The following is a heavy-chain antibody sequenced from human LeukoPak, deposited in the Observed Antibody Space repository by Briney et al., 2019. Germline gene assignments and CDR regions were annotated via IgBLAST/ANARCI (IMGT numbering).Heavy chain of an antibody. CDR2: INPNSGGT. Sequence: ASVKVSCKASGYTFTGYYMHWVRQAPGQGLEWMGWINPNSGGTNYAQKFQGRVTMTRDTSISTAYMELGRLRSDDTAVYYCARTMAVAGPSAVDYWGQGTLVTVSS. D-gene: IGHD6-19*01. CDR1: GYTFTGYY. CDR3: ARTMAVAGPSAVDY. V-gene: IGHV1-2*02. J-gene: IGHJ4*02.